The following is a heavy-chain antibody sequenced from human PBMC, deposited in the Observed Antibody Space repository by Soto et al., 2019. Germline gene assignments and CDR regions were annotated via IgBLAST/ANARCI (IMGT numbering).Heavy chain of an antibody. D-gene: IGHD1-26*01. Sequence: PSETLSLTCTVSGGSISSSSYYWAWIRQPPGKGLEWIGSIFYSGSTYYNPSLKSRVTISVDTSKNQFSLKLSSVTAADTAVYYCASLPRGSYFDYWGQGTLVTVSS. J-gene: IGHJ4*02. CDR3: ASLPRGSYFDY. V-gene: IGHV4-39*01. CDR2: IFYSGST. CDR1: GGSISSSSYY.